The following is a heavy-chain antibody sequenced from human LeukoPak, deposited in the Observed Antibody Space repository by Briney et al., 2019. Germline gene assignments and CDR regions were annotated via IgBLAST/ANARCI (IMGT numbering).Heavy chain of an antibody. CDR3: ARIGSNWTIGGAPA. Sequence: PSETLSLTCAVYGGSFSGYYWSWIRQPPGKGLEWIGEINHSGSTNYNPSLKSRVTISVDTSKNQFSLKLSSVTAADTAVYYCARIGSNWTIGGAPAWGQGTLVTVSS. CDR2: INHSGST. D-gene: IGHD3-3*01. J-gene: IGHJ5*02. CDR1: GGSFSGYY. V-gene: IGHV4-34*01.